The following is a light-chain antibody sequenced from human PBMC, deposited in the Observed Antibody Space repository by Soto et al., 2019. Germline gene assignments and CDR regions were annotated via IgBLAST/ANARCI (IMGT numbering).Light chain of an antibody. CDR3: QTYDTGVSGSI. J-gene: IGLJ2*01. Sequence: QSVLTQPPSGSGAPGQRVALSCAGTSSNIGAGYDVHWYQHLPGTAPRLLIFGNINRPAGVPDRFSGSKSGTSASLAISGLQAADEGYYYCQTYDTGVSGSIFGGGTKVTVL. CDR1: SSNIGAGYD. CDR2: GNI. V-gene: IGLV1-40*01.